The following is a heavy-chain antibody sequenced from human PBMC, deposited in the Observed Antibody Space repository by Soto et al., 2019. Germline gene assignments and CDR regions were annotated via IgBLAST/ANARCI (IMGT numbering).Heavy chain of an antibody. CDR1: GFTFSSYW. V-gene: IGHV3-74*01. CDR2: INSDGSST. J-gene: IGHJ4*02. Sequence: GGSLRLSCAASGFTFSSYWKHWVRQAPGKGLVWVSRINSDGSSTSYADSVKGRFTISRDNAKNTLYMQMNSLRAEDTAVYYCAREIAAAGRTKWGQGTLVTVSS. D-gene: IGHD6-13*01. CDR3: AREIAAAGRTK.